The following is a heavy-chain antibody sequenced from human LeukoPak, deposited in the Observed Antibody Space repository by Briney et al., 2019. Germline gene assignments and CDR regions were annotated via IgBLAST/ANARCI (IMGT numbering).Heavy chain of an antibody. J-gene: IGHJ4*02. D-gene: IGHD5-18*01. CDR2: IRSKAYGGTT. Sequence: PGGSLRLSCTASGFTFGDYAMSWVRQAPGKGLEWVGFIRSKAYGGTTEYAASVKGRFTISRDDSKSIAYLQMNSLKTEDTAVYYCTRDKADESDTAMAEEDYWGQGTLVTVSS. CDR1: GFTFGDYA. CDR3: TRDKADESDTAMAEEDY. V-gene: IGHV3-49*04.